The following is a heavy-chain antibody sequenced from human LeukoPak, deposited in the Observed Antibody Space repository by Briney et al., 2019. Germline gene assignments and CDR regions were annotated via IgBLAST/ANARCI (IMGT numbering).Heavy chain of an antibody. V-gene: IGHV4-59*01. D-gene: IGHD3-10*01. J-gene: IGHJ4*02. CDR3: ARGAHGSGSYYTPSDFDY. CDR1: GGSISSYY. CDR2: IYYSEST. Sequence: SETLSLTCTVSGGSISSYYWSWIRQPPGKRLEWIGYIYYSESTNYNPSLKSRVTISVDTSKNQFSLKLSSVTAADTAVYYCARGAHGSGSYYTPSDFDYWGQGTLVTVSS.